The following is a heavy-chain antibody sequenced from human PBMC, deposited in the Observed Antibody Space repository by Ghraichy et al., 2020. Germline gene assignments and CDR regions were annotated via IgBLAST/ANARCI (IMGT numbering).Heavy chain of an antibody. CDR3: ARICSGGSCSYYYYGMDV. D-gene: IGHD2-15*01. Sequence: LSLTCAASGFTFSSYEMNWVRQAPGKGLEWVSYISSSGSTIYYADSVKGRFTISRDNAKNSLYLQMNSLRAEDTAVYYCARICSGGSCSYYYYGMDVWGQGTTVTVSS. CDR2: ISSSGSTI. CDR1: GFTFSSYE. J-gene: IGHJ6*02. V-gene: IGHV3-48*03.